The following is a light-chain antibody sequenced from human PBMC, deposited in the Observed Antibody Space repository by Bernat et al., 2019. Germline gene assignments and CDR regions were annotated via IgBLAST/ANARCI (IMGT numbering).Light chain of an antibody. CDR3: HSGPSVL. Sequence: QSVLTHAPSVSGALGQSVTIPCTGTSSNIGAGFDVHWYQHLPGTAPRLLIFGKTNRPAGVPERFSGSTSGTSASLVITGLKADDEAVYYCHSGPSVLFGGGTTLSVL. J-gene: IGLJ2*01. V-gene: IGLV1-40*01. CDR2: GKT. CDR1: SSNIGAGFD.